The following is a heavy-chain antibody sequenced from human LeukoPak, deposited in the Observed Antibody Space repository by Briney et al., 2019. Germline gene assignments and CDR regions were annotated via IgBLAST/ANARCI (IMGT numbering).Heavy chain of an antibody. D-gene: IGHD3-9*01. V-gene: IGHV1-8*01. CDR1: GYTFTSYD. CDR3: ARPFLLRYFDWLLPYYYYGMDV. J-gene: IGHJ6*02. Sequence: GASVKVSCKASGYTFTSYDINWVRQATGQGLEWMGWMNPNSGNTGYAQKFQGRVTMTRNTSISTAYMELSSLRSEDTAVYYCARPFLLRYFDWLLPYYYYGMDVWGQGTTVTASS. CDR2: MNPNSGNT.